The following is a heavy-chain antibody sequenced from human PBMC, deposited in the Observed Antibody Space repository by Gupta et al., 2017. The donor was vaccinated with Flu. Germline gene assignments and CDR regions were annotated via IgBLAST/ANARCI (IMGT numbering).Heavy chain of an antibody. CDR1: GFTFSSYP. D-gene: IGHD3-22*01. CDR3: AKPLNDFDSTGNSHRLFDY. Sequence: EVQVLESGGGLVQPGGSLRLSCAASGFTFSSYPMSWVRQAPGRGLEWVSAMSGNSRTIYYADSVQGRCTIARDNSKNTVYLQMNSLRAEDTAKYDCAKPLNDFDSTGNSHRLFDYWGQGTLVSVSS. CDR2: MSGNSRTI. J-gene: IGHJ4*02. V-gene: IGHV3-23*01.